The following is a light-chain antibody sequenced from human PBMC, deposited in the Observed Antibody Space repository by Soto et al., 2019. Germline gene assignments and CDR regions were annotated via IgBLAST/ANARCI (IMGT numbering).Light chain of an antibody. CDR2: DTS. CDR1: TGAVTSGHY. V-gene: IGLV7-46*01. CDR3: LLSYSGARVRV. J-gene: IGLJ1*01. Sequence: QAVVPQEPSLTVSPGWTVTLTCGSSTGAVTSGHYPYWFQQKPGQAPRTLIYDTSNKHSWTPARFSGSLLGGKAALTLSGAQPEDEAEYYCLLSYSGARVRVFGTGTKVTVL.